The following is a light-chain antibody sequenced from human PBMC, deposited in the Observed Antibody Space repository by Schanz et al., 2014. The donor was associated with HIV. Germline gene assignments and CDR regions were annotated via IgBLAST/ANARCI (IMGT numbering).Light chain of an antibody. J-gene: IGLJ3*02. CDR2: EGN. CDR1: SSDVGGYNY. Sequence: QSALTQPASVSGSPGQSITISCTGTSSDVGGYNYVSWYQQHPGKAPKLMIYEGNKRPSGISNRFSGSKSGSTASLTISGLQAEDEADYYCTSYTSSTWVFGGGTKLTVL. V-gene: IGLV2-14*01. CDR3: TSYTSSTWV.